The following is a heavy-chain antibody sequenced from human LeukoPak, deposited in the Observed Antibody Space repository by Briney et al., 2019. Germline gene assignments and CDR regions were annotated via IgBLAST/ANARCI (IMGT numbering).Heavy chain of an antibody. CDR3: ARVRSGYYFDY. CDR1: GFSFSSYW. D-gene: IGHD2-21*01. CDR2: ISSDGSST. J-gene: IGHJ4*02. V-gene: IGHV3-74*01. Sequence: GGSLRLSCAASGFSFSSYWMDWVRQAPGKGLVWVSRISSDGSSTYHADSVEGRFTISRDNAKNTLYLQMNSLRAEDTAVYYCARVRSGYYFDYWGQGTLVTVSS.